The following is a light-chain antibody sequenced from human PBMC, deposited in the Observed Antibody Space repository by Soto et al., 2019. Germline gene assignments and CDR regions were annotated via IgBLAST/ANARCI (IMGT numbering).Light chain of an antibody. CDR3: SSSTFTNSVI. CDR2: DVS. J-gene: IGLJ2*01. V-gene: IGLV2-14*01. Sequence: SALTQPASVSGSPGQSITISCTGTNNDVGAYNYVSWYQQRPGKAPKLIIYDVSSRPSGFSDRFSGSKSGNTASLTISGLQAEDEADYYCSSSTFTNSVIFGGGTKVTVL. CDR1: NNDVGAYNY.